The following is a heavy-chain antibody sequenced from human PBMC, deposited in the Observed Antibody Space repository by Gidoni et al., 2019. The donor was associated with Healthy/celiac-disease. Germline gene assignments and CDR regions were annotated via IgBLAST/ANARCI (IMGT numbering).Heavy chain of an antibody. CDR2: ISGSGGNR. CDR1: GFTFSSYA. V-gene: IGHV3-23*01. J-gene: IGHJ4*02. Sequence: EVQLLESGGGLVQPGGSLRLSCSASGFTFSSYAMSWVRQAPGEGLEWVADISGSGGNRYYADSVKGRFTISRDNSKNTLYLKRNSLRAEDTAVYYGAKAALMYYFDYWGQGTLVTVSS. CDR3: AKAALMYYFDY.